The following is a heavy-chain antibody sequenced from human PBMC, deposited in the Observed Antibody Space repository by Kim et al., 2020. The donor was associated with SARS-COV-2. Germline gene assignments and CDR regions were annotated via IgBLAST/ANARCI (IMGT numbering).Heavy chain of an antibody. V-gene: IGHV4-59*08. CDR1: GGSISSYY. J-gene: IGHJ6*02. D-gene: IGHD5-12*01. CDR3: ARHIVAGRNSELDYYYGMDV. CDR2: IYYSGST. Sequence: SETLSLTCTVSGGSISSYYWSWIRQPPGKGLEWIGYIYYSGSTNYNPSLKSRVTISVDTSKNQFSLKLSSVTAADTAVYYCARHIVAGRNSELDYYYGMDVWGQGTTVTVSS.